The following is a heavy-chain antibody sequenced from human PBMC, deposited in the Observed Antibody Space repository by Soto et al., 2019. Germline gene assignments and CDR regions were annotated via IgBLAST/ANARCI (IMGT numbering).Heavy chain of an antibody. V-gene: IGHV1-2*02. Sequence: LLKGSWKCSGYSLGFSHVRWLIQAHGQGLEWMGWIAPHRDGTEFAQKFQGRITLTGDTSTSTAYMELKGLTSADTAVYFCARGPYGDHAFDIWGQGTVVSVSS. CDR2: IAPHRDGT. D-gene: IGHD4-17*01. CDR3: ARGPYGDHAFDI. CDR1: GYSLGFSH. J-gene: IGHJ3*02.